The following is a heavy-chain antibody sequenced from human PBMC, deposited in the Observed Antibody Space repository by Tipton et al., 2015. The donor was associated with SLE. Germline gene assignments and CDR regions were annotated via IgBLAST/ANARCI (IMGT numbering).Heavy chain of an antibody. CDR3: ARDELVVIPAAKYSYYYGMDA. Sequence: TLSLTCTVSGGSIRSYYWTWIRQPPGKRLEWIAYIYHSGITNYNPSLTGRVTISIDMSKNEFSLKLSSVTAADTAVYYCARDELVVIPAAKYSYYYGMDAWGQGTTVTVSS. V-gene: IGHV4-59*01. J-gene: IGHJ6*02. CDR2: IYHSGIT. D-gene: IGHD2-2*01. CDR1: GGSIRSYY.